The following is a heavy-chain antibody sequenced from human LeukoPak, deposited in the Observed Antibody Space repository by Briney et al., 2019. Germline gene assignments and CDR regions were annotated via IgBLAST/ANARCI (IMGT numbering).Heavy chain of an antibody. CDR1: GGSFSGYY. CDR2: INHSGST. V-gene: IGHV4-34*01. CDR3: ARGSLVQRIFDY. J-gene: IGHJ4*02. D-gene: IGHD1-1*01. Sequence: SETLSLTCAVYGGSFSGYYWSWIRQPPGKGLEWIGEINHSGSTNYNPSLKSRVTISVDTSKNQFSLKLSSVTAADTAVYYRARGSLVQRIFDYWGQGTLVTVSS.